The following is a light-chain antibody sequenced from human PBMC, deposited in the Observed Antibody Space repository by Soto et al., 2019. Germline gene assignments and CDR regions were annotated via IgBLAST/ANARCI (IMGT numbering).Light chain of an antibody. CDR2: EVN. J-gene: IGLJ1*01. CDR3: TSYAGGNNV. V-gene: IGLV2-8*01. CDR1: SSDVGGYNY. Sequence: QSALTQPPSASASPGQSVTISCTGTSSDVGGYNYVSWYQQYPGKVPKLMVYEVNNRPSGVPDRFSGSKSGNTASLTVSGLQAEDEADYYCTSYAGGNNVFGTGTKLTVL.